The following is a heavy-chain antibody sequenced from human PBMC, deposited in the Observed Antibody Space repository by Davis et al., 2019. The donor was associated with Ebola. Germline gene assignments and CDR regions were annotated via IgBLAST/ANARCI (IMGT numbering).Heavy chain of an antibody. J-gene: IGHJ6*04. CDR1: GFTFSSYS. Sequence: GGSLRLSCAASGFTFSSYSMNWVRQAPGKGLEWVSSISSSSSYIYYADSVKGRFTISRDNAKNSLYLQMNSLRAEDTAVYYCARGGYSYGYLYYYYGMDVWGKGTTVTVSS. D-gene: IGHD5-18*01. V-gene: IGHV3-21*01. CDR3: ARGGYSYGYLYYYYGMDV. CDR2: ISSSSSYI.